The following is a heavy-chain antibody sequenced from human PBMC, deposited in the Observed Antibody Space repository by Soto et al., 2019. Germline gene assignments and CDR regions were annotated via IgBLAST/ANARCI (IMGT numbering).Heavy chain of an antibody. CDR3: AKLLYGSGRYYYYGMDV. CDR1: GFTFSSYA. CDR2: ISGSGGST. V-gene: IGHV3-23*01. Sequence: GGSLRLSCAASGFTFSSYAMSWVRRAPGKGLEWVSAISGSGGSTYYADSVKGRFTISRDNSKNTLYLQMNSLRAEDTAVYYCAKLLYGSGRYYYYGMDVWGQGTTVTVSS. D-gene: IGHD3-10*01. J-gene: IGHJ6*02.